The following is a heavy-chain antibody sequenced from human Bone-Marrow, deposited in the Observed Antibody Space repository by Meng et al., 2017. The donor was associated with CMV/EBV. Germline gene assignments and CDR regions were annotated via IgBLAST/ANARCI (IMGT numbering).Heavy chain of an antibody. Sequence: GESLKISCAASGFTDSSNYMSWVRQAPGKGLEWVSVIYSDGGTYYADSVKGRFTISRDNSKNTLYLQMNSLRAEDTAVYYCASSYSNYGYYYYGMDVWGQGTTVTVSS. J-gene: IGHJ6*02. V-gene: IGHV3-53*01. CDR1: GFTDSSNY. CDR3: ASSYSNYGYYYYGMDV. CDR2: IYSDGGT. D-gene: IGHD4-11*01.